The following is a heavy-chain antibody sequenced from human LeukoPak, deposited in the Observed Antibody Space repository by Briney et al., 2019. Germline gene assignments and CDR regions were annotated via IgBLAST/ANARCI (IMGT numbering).Heavy chain of an antibody. J-gene: IGHJ4*02. CDR3: ARDPDLGSGYFDY. CDR2: ISSSNGNT. D-gene: IGHD6-19*01. V-gene: IGHV1-18*01. CDR1: GYTFRNYG. Sequence: ASVKVSCKTAGYTFRNYGINWVRQAPGQGLEWMGWISSSNGNTNYAQKLQGRATMITDTSTSTAYMELTSLRFDDTAIYYCARDPDLGSGYFDYWGLGTLVTVSS.